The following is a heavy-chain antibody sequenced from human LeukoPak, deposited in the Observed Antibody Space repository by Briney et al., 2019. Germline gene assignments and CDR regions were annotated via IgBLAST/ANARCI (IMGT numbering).Heavy chain of an antibody. CDR2: INHSGST. CDR3: ARRGRRAVAVPFDY. V-gene: IGHV4-34*01. CDR1: GGSFSGYY. Sequence: SETLSLTCAVYGGSFSGYYWSWIRQPPGKGLEWIGEINHSGSTNYNPSLKSRVTISVDTSKNQFSPKLSSVTAADTAVYYCARRGRRAVAVPFDYWGQGTLVTVSS. J-gene: IGHJ4*02. D-gene: IGHD6-19*01.